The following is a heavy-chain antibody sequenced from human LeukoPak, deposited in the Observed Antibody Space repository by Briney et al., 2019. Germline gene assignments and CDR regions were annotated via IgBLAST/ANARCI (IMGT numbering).Heavy chain of an antibody. D-gene: IGHD3-9*01. V-gene: IGHV4-4*02. CDR3: ARDLYDILTGYYLLRGAFDI. J-gene: IGHJ3*02. CDR1: GGSISSSNW. Sequence: SGTLSLTCAVSGGSISSSNWWSWVRQPPGKGLEWIGEIYHSGNTNYNPSLKSRVTISVDKSKNQFSLKLSSVTAADTAVYYCARDLYDILTGYYLLRGAFDIWGQGTMVTVSS. CDR2: IYHSGNT.